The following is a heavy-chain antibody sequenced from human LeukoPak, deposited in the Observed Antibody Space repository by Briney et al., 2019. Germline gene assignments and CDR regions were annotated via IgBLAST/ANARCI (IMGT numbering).Heavy chain of an antibody. CDR1: GGSISSYY. D-gene: IGHD4-23*01. Sequence: SETLSLTCTVSGGSISSYYWSWIRQPPGKGLEWIGYIYYSGSTNYNPSLKSRVTISVDTSKNQFSLKLSSVTAADTAVYYCARHFHYGGRPFDYWGQGTLVTVSS. J-gene: IGHJ4*02. V-gene: IGHV4-59*08. CDR2: IYYSGST. CDR3: ARHFHYGGRPFDY.